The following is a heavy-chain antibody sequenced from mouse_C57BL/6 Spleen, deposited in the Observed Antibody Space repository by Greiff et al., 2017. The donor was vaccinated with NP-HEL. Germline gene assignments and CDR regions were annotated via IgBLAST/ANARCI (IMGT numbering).Heavy chain of an antibody. D-gene: IGHD1-1*01. CDR3: ARKHYYGSSYGYFDV. Sequence: QVQLQQPGAELVRPGSSVKLSCKASGYTFTSYWMDWVKQRPGQGLEWIGNIYPSDSETHYNQKFKDKATLTVDKSSSTAYMQLSSLTSEDSAVYYCARKHYYGSSYGYFDVWGTGTTVTVSS. J-gene: IGHJ1*03. V-gene: IGHV1-61*01. CDR1: GYTFTSYW. CDR2: IYPSDSET.